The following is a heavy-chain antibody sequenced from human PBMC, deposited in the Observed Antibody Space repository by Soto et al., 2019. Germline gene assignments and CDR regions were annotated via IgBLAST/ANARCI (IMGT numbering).Heavy chain of an antibody. J-gene: IGHJ4*02. CDR3: AREQDSVTMATRNRPYYY. D-gene: IGHD5-12*01. CDR2: IIPIFGTA. CDR1: GGTFSSYA. V-gene: IGHV1-69*13. Sequence: SVKVSCKASGGTFSSYAISWVRQAPGQGLEWMGGIIPIFGTANYAQKFQGRVTITADESTSTAYMELSSLRSEDTAVYYCAREQDSVTMATRNRPYYYWGQGTLVTVSS.